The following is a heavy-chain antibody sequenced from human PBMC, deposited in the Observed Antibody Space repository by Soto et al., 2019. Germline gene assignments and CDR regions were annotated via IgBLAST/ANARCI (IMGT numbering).Heavy chain of an antibody. CDR2: ISGYNANT. D-gene: IGHD3-16*01. Sequence: QVQLVQSGAEVKKPGASVKVSCKASGYSFTRYGISWVRQAPRQGLEWMGWISGYNANTNYPENLQGRVTMTTDTSTSTAYMEVRNLISDDTAVYYCARMGDVPYYYYGLDVWGQGTTVTVSS. V-gene: IGHV1-18*01. CDR1: GYSFTRYG. J-gene: IGHJ6*02. CDR3: ARMGDVPYYYYGLDV.